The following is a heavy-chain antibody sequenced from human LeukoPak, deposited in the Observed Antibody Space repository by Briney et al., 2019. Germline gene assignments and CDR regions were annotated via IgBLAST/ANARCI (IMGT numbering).Heavy chain of an antibody. Sequence: GGSLRLSCAASGFTFSSYWMHWVRQAPGKGLVWVSRIKYDGSSTNYADSVKGRFTISRDNAKNSLYLQMSSLRVEDTAVYYCARDPRGITALVDYFDYWGQGTLVTVSS. CDR3: ARDPRGITALVDYFDY. J-gene: IGHJ4*02. D-gene: IGHD5-18*01. CDR2: IKYDGSST. V-gene: IGHV3-74*01. CDR1: GFTFSSYW.